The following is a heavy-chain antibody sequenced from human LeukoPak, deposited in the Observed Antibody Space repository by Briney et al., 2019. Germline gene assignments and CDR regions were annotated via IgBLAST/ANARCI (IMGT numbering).Heavy chain of an antibody. CDR3: ARGGSVMFDQ. V-gene: IGHV3-7*03. Sequence: GGSLRLSCGASGFSFSYYWMSWARQAPGKGLEWVARVMGDGSEKSYVDSVKGRFTISRDNAKNSLFLQMDNLRADDTAVYYCARGGSVMFDQWGQGTQVTVSS. J-gene: IGHJ4*02. CDR1: GFSFSYYW. D-gene: IGHD2-21*01. CDR2: VMGDGSEK.